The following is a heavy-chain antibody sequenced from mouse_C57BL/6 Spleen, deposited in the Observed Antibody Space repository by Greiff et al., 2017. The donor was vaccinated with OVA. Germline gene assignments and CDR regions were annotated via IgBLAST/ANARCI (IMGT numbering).Heavy chain of an antibody. CDR1: GYTFTDYY. J-gene: IGHJ1*03. CDR2: IYPGSGNT. V-gene: IGHV1-76*01. CDR3: ARGLTGTWYFDV. D-gene: IGHD4-1*01. Sequence: QVHVKQSGAELVRPGASVKLSCKASGYTFTDYYINWVKQRPGQGLEWIARIYPGSGNTYYNEKFKGKATLTAEKSSSTAYMQLSSLTSEDSAVYFCARGLTGTWYFDVWGTGTTVTVSS.